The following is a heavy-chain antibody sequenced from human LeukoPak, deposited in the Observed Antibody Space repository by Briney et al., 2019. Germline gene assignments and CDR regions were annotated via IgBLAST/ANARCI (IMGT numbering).Heavy chain of an antibody. V-gene: IGHV1-69*05. Sequence: SVKVSYKASGDTFSSYAISWVRQAPGQGLEWMGGIIPVFGTANYAQKFQGRVTITTDESTSTAYMELSSLRSEDAALYYCTTSGGIRDYFDNWGQGTLVTVSS. J-gene: IGHJ4*02. CDR1: GDTFSSYA. CDR3: TTSGGIRDYFDN. D-gene: IGHD3-10*01. CDR2: IIPVFGTA.